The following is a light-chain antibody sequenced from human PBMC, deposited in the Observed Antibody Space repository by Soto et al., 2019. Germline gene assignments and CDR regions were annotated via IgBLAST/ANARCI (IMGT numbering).Light chain of an antibody. CDR2: EVD. V-gene: IGLV2-8*01. CDR3: PSYGGTNNWV. Sequence: QSALTQPTSASGSPGQSVTISCTGTSSDFGGDKYVSWYQQHPGEAPKLMIYEVDKRPSGVPDRFSGSKSGNTASLTVSGLQAEDEANYYCPSYGGTNNWVFGGGTKVTVL. J-gene: IGLJ2*01. CDR1: SSDFGGDKY.